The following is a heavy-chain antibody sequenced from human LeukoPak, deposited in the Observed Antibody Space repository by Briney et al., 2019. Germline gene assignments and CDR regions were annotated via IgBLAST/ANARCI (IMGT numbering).Heavy chain of an antibody. D-gene: IGHD2-15*01. CDR1: GFTFSSYG. V-gene: IGHV3-23*01. J-gene: IGHJ5*02. CDR2: VSGSGGST. Sequence: GGSLRLSCAASGFTFSSYGMSWVRQAPGKGLEWVSAVSGSGGSTYYADSVKGRFTISRDNSKNTLYLQVNSLRAEDTAVYYCAKGGGCGGSCYANWFDPWGQGTLVTVSS. CDR3: AKGGGCGGSCYANWFDP.